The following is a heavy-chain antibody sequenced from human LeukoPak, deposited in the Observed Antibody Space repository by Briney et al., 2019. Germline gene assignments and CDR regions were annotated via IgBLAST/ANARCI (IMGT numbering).Heavy chain of an antibody. CDR1: GYTFTGYY. V-gene: IGHV1-2*02. J-gene: IGHJ4*02. Sequence: GASVKVSCKASGYTFTGYYMHWVRQAPGQGLEWMGWINPNSGGTNYAQKFQGRVTMTRDTSISTAYMEQSRLRSDDTAVYYCATLLTQQQLVRGPFDYWGQGTLVTVSS. CDR3: ATLLTQQQLVRGPFDY. D-gene: IGHD6-13*01. CDR2: INPNSGGT.